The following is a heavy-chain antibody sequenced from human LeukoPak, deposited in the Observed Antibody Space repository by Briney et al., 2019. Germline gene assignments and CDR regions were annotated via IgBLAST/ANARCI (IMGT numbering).Heavy chain of an antibody. CDR2: IKQDGSVK. J-gene: IGHJ4*02. D-gene: IGHD6-13*01. Sequence: GGSLRLSCAASGLTFSSHWMSWVRQAPGKGLEWVANIKQDGSVKTYVDSVKGRFTISRDNARNSLYLQMNSLRAEDTAVYYCAKDSYSRGDYWGQGTLVTVSS. V-gene: IGHV3-7*01. CDR3: AKDSYSRGDY. CDR1: GLTFSSHW.